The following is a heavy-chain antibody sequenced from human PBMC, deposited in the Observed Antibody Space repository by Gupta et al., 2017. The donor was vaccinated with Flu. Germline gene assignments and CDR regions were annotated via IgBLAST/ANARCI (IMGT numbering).Heavy chain of an antibody. V-gene: IGHV3-23*01. Sequence: GKGLEWVSAISGSGGSTYYADSVKGRFTISRDNSKNTLYLQMNSLRAEDTAVYYCAKVGVGSSDRVLDAFDIWGQGTMVTVSS. D-gene: IGHD6-19*01. CDR3: AKVGVGSSDRVLDAFDI. J-gene: IGHJ3*02. CDR2: ISGSGGST.